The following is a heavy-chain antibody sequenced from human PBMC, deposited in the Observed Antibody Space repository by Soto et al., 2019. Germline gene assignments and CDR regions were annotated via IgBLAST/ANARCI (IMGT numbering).Heavy chain of an antibody. CDR1: GFTFSSYS. V-gene: IGHV3-48*01. D-gene: IGHD3-22*01. CDR2: ISSSSSTI. Sequence: EVQLVESGGGLVQPGGSLRLSCAASGFTFSSYSMNWVRQAPGKGLEWVSYISSSSSTIYYADSVKGRFTISRDNAKNLLYLQMNSLRAEDTAVYYCASAGYDSSGYPGAYDLWGRGTLVTVSS. CDR3: ASAGYDSSGYPGAYDL. J-gene: IGHJ2*01.